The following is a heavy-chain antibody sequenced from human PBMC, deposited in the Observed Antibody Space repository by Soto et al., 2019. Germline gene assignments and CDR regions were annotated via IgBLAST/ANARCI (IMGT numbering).Heavy chain of an antibody. J-gene: IGHJ5*02. V-gene: IGHV3-23*01. D-gene: IGHD2-2*01. CDR2: ISGSGGST. CDR1: GFTFSSYA. Sequence: PGGSLRHSCAASGFTFSSYAMSWVRQAPGKGLEWVSAISGSGGSTYYADSVKGRFTISRDNSKNTLYLQMNSLRAEDTAVYYCAKDLDDGVLVPAAIGWFDPWGQGTLVTVSS. CDR3: AKDLDDGVLVPAAIGWFDP.